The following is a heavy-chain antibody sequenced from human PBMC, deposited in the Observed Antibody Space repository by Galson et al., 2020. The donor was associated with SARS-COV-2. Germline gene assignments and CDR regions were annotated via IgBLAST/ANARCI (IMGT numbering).Heavy chain of an antibody. CDR3: TRDDFWSGYVDY. CDR1: GFTFGDYA. V-gene: IGHV3-49*03. Sequence: GESLKISCTASGFTFGDYAMSWFRQAPGKGLEWVGFIRSKAYGGTTEYAASVKGRFTISRDDSKSIAYLQMNSLKTEDTAVYYCTRDDFWSGYVDYWGQGTLVTVSS. D-gene: IGHD3-3*01. CDR2: IRSKAYGGTT. J-gene: IGHJ4*02.